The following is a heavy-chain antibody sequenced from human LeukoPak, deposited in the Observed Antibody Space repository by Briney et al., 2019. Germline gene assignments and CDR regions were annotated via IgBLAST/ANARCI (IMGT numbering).Heavy chain of an antibody. Sequence: PGGSLRLSCAASGFTFSSYSMNWVRQAPGKGLEWVSSISSSSSYIYYADSVKGRFTISRDNAKNSLYLQMNSLRAEDTAVYYCARKTDSGGQGDYWGPGTLVTVSS. V-gene: IGHV3-21*01. CDR2: ISSSSSYI. CDR3: ARKTDSGGQGDY. J-gene: IGHJ4*02. CDR1: GFTFSSYS. D-gene: IGHD3-22*01.